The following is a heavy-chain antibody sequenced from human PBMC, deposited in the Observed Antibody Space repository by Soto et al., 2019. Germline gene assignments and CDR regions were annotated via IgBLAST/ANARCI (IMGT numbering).Heavy chain of an antibody. V-gene: IGHV1-18*01. D-gene: IGHD5-12*01. CDR3: ARHHGPTTSENWFDP. CDR1: GYTFFTYD. Sequence: QVHLVQSGVEVKTPGASVKVSCQASGYTFFTYDIXXXXQAXGQGLEWMGWISTYSGDTKYAQKFQGRVTMTTDTSTTTAYLELRSLRSDDTAVYYCARHHGPTTSENWFDPWGQGTLVTVSS. J-gene: IGHJ5*02. CDR2: ISTYSGDT.